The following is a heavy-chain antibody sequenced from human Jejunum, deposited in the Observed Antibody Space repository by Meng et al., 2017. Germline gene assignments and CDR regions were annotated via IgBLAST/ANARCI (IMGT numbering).Heavy chain of an antibody. V-gene: IGHV3-30*14. CDR1: GFTFGDFP. D-gene: IGHD5-24*01. Sequence: QVHLVESGGGVVQPGRSLRLSCAASGFTFGDFPMHWFRQAPGKGLEWVAVISYDGSKKSYADSVKGRFTISRDNSKNTLYLQMNSLRAEDTAVYYCAEGGYNPLCFDYWGQGTLVTVSS. J-gene: IGHJ4*02. CDR2: ISYDGSKK. CDR3: AEGGYNPLCFDY.